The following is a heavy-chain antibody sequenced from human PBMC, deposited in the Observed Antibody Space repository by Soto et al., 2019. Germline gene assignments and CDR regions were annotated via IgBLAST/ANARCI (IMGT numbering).Heavy chain of an antibody. CDR2: IKKDGSEK. Sequence: EVQLVESGGGLVQPGGSLRLSCAASGFTFSNYWMGWVRQAPGKGLEWVANIKKDGSEKYYVDSVKGRFTISRDNAKNSLYLQMNSLRAEDTAVYYCAKGQWLDDHWGQGTLVTVSS. D-gene: IGHD2-8*01. V-gene: IGHV3-7*01. J-gene: IGHJ4*02. CDR1: GFTFSNYW. CDR3: AKGQWLDDH.